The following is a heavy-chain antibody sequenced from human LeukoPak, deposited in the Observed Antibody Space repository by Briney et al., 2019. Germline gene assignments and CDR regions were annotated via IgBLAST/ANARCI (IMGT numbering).Heavy chain of an antibody. J-gene: IGHJ4*02. Sequence: SETLSLTCAVYGGSFSGYYWSWIRQPPGKGLEWIGEINHSGSTNYNPSLKSRVTISVDTSKNQFSLKLSSVTAADTAVYYCARRGSYKYYFDYWGQGTLVTVSS. CDR3: ARRGSYKYYFDY. D-gene: IGHD1-26*01. CDR2: INHSGST. CDR1: GGSFSGYY. V-gene: IGHV4-34*01.